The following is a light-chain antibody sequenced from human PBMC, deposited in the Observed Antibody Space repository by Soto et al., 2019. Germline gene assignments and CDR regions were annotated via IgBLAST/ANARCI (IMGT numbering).Light chain of an antibody. CDR1: GSDVGAYTY. V-gene: IGLV2-14*01. Sequence: QSALTQPASVSGSLGQSITISCTGTGSDVGAYTYVSWYQQHPGKAPKLMIFEVSDRPSGVSNRFSGSKSGNTASLTISGLQAEDEADYYCSSYTTSNTLVFGGGTKLTVL. CDR3: SSYTTSNTLV. J-gene: IGLJ2*01. CDR2: EVS.